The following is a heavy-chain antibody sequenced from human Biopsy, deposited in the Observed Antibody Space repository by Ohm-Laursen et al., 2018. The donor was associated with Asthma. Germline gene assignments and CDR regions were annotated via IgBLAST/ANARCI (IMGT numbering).Heavy chain of an antibody. J-gene: IGHJ3*02. CDR3: VRDGTDDAFDI. CDR1: GFSFSNFA. CDR2: ISKDASTQ. D-gene: IGHD1-1*01. Sequence: SLGLSCSAPGFSFSNFAIHWVRQAPGKGLEWVGVISKDASTQDYADSVKGRFTMARDNSKNTLDLQMNSLREEDTAVYYCVRDGTDDAFDIWGQGTVVSVSS. V-gene: IGHV3-30*01.